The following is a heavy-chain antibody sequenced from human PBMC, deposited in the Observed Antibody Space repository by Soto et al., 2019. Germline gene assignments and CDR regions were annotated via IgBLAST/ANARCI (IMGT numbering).Heavy chain of an antibody. D-gene: IGHD2-2*01. Sequence: LRLSCAASGFTFSRYGMNWLRQAAGQGLEWVASISSSTSYVYYADSVKGRFSTSRDNAKNILYLEMYALRTEDTAVYYCARDPSEGRVGNWFESWGQGTLVTVSS. CDR3: ARDPSEGRVGNWFES. CDR1: GFTFSRYG. CDR2: ISSSTSYV. J-gene: IGHJ5*01. V-gene: IGHV3-21*06.